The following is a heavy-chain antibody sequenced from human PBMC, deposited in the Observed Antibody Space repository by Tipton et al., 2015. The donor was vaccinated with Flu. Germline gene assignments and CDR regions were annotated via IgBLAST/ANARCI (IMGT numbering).Heavy chain of an antibody. V-gene: IGHV3-23*01. CDR1: GFTFSSYA. CDR2: ISGSGGST. CDR3: AKDNRLQYWGRGPLIDAFDI. Sequence: SLRLSCAASGFTFSSYAMSWVRQAPGKGLEWVSAISGSGGSTYYADSVKGRFTISRDNSKNTLYLQMNSLRAEDTAVYYCAKDNRLQYWGRGPLIDAFDIWGQGTMVTVSS. D-gene: IGHD4-11*01. J-gene: IGHJ3*02.